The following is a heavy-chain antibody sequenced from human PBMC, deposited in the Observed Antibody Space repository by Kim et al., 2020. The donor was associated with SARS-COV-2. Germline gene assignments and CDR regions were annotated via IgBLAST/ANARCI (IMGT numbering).Heavy chain of an antibody. CDR3: VREPAY. J-gene: IGHJ4*02. CDR2: INTDGSSI. Sequence: GGSLRLSCAASGFSFSDYYMTWIRQAPGKGLEWVAYINTDGSSINYADSVNGRFTISRDNAKKSRSLQMNSLTPEDTAVYYCVREPAYWGQGTLVTVSS. V-gene: IGHV3-11*01. CDR1: GFSFSDYY.